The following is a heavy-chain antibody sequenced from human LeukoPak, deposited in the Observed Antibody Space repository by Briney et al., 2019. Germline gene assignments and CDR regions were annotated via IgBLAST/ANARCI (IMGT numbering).Heavy chain of an antibody. V-gene: IGHV3-33*01. D-gene: IGHD6-19*01. Sequence: GGSLRLSCAASGFTFGSSGMQWVRQAPGMGLEWVAAIWYDGSNKYYADSVKGRFTISRDNSKNTLYLQMNGLRAEDTAVYYCARGPSGWYGGMDHWGQGTLVTVSS. CDR1: GFTFGSSG. CDR3: ARGPSGWYGGMDH. CDR2: IWYDGSNK. J-gene: IGHJ4*02.